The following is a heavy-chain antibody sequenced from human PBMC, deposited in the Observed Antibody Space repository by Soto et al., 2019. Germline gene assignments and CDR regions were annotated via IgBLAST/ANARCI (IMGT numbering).Heavy chain of an antibody. J-gene: IGHJ4*02. CDR2: ISGSGGTT. V-gene: IGHV3-23*01. CDR1: GFTFSSYA. Sequence: EVQLLDSGGGLVQPGGSLRLSCAASGFTFSSYAMNWVRQAPGKGLEWVSLISGSGGTTYYADSVKGRFTISRDNSKNALYLQMNSLRAEDTAVYYCANALSGLRDYWGQGTLVTVSS. CDR3: ANALSGLRDY.